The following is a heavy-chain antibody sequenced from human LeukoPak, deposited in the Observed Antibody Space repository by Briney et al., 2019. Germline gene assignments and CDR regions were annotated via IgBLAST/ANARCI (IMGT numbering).Heavy chain of an antibody. J-gene: IGHJ4*02. CDR3: ARYHTALNY. CDR1: GFTGSNDY. D-gene: IGHD5-18*01. Sequence: GSLRLSCSAPGFTGSNDYMTWVRPAPGKGLEWVSVIYSGGSTYYADSVKGRFTISRDNSKNTLYLQMNNLRVEDTAVYYCARYHTALNYWGQGTLVTASS. CDR2: IYSGGST. V-gene: IGHV3-53*01.